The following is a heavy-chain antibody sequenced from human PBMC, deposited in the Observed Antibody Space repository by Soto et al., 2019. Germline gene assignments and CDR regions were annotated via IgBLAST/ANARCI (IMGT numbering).Heavy chain of an antibody. J-gene: IGHJ5*02. CDR3: ARTGNDPRYSYGYSWFDP. CDR1: GGSISSSNW. V-gene: IGHV4-4*02. CDR2: IYHSGST. D-gene: IGHD5-18*01. Sequence: SETLSLTCAVSGGSISSSNWWSWVRQPPGKGLEWIGEIYHSGSTNYNPSLKSRVTISVDTSKKQFSLKLSSVTAADTAVYYCARTGNDPRYSYGYSWFDPWGQGTLVTVSS.